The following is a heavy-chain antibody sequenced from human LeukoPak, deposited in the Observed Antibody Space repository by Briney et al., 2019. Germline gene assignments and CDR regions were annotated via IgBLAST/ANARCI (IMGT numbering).Heavy chain of an antibody. V-gene: IGHV3-7*01. Sequence: GGSLRLSCAASGFTFSSYWMSWVRQAPGKGLEWVANIKQDGSEKYYVDSVKGRFTISRDNAKNSLYLQMNSLRAEDTAVYYCARDASRSYDFWSGYYLPWGQGTLVTVSS. CDR2: IKQDGSEK. J-gene: IGHJ5*02. CDR1: GFTFSSYW. CDR3: ARDASRSYDFWSGYYLP. D-gene: IGHD3-3*01.